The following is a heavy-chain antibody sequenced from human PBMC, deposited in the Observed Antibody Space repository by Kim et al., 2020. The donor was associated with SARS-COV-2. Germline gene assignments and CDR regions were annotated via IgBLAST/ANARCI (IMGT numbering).Heavy chain of an antibody. D-gene: IGHD2-2*01. CDR1: GFTFSNYA. V-gene: IGHV3-23*01. J-gene: IGHJ3*02. CDR2: IRSSGDSS. CDR3: AKDLREYQYDAFDI. Sequence: GGSLRLSCVVSGFTFSNYAMSWVRQAPGKGLEWVSAIRSSGDSSYFADSVKGRFTISRDNSKNTLYLQMHSLRADDTALYYCAKDLREYQYDAFDIWGQGTMVTVSS.